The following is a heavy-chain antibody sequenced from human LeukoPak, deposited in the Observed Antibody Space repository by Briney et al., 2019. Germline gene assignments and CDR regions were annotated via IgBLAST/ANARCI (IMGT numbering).Heavy chain of an antibody. J-gene: IGHJ5*02. CDR3: ARVGPPPHSCDP. Sequence: ASVKVSFKCTGSSFTISNYNWRWHATGQGLEWMGWMNPNSGNTGYAQKFQGRVTITRNTSISTAYMELNSMRSEATAVYYCARVGPPPHSCDPGRQRTLVTVSS. CDR2: MNPNSGNT. V-gene: IGHV1-8*03. CDR1: GSSFTISN.